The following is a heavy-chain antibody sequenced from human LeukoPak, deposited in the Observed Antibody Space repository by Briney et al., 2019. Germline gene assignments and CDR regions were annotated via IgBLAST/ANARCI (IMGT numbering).Heavy chain of an antibody. V-gene: IGHV4-39*01. CDR2: MYYSGST. Sequence: PSETLSLTCTVSGGSISSSSFYWGWIRQPPGKGLEWIGSMYYSGSTYYNPSLKSRVTISVDRSKNQFSLKLTSVTAADTAVYYCARHPFDSSRWYGYYFDYWGQGTLVTVSS. CDR3: ARHPFDSSRWYGYYFDY. J-gene: IGHJ4*02. CDR1: GGSISSSSFY. D-gene: IGHD6-19*01.